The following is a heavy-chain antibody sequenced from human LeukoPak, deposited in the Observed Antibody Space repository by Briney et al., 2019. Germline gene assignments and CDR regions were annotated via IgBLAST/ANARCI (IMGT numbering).Heavy chain of an antibody. CDR1: GGSISSGSFY. Sequence: SETLSLTCTVSGGSISSGSFYWNWIRQPAGKGLEWIGRIYTSGSTNYNPSLKSRVTISADTSKNQFSLKLSSVAAADTAVYYCARAGVMPLDYYYYMDVWGKGTTVTVSS. J-gene: IGHJ6*03. CDR3: ARAGVMPLDYYYYMDV. CDR2: IYTSGST. V-gene: IGHV4-61*02. D-gene: IGHD3-16*01.